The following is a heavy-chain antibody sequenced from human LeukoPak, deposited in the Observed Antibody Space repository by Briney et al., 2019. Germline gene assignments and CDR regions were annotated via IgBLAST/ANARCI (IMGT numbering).Heavy chain of an antibody. CDR3: AKGGCTNGVCYNDY. Sequence: GGSLRLSCAASGFTFSSYGMHWVRQAPGKGLEWVAVISYDGSNKYYADSVKGRFTISRDNSKNTLYLQMNSLRAEDTAVYYCAKGGCTNGVCYNDYWGQGTPVTVSS. D-gene: IGHD2-8*01. CDR2: ISYDGSNK. J-gene: IGHJ4*02. V-gene: IGHV3-30*18. CDR1: GFTFSSYG.